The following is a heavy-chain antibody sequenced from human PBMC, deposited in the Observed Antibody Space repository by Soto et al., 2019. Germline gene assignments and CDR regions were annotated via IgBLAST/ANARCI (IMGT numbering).Heavy chain of an antibody. CDR1: GYTSADFG. Sequence: ASVKVSCKASGYTSADFGISWVRQAPGQGLEWMGWVSGNNGAPNPAPKVQGRITMTLDTSTGVSYMALRSLRSDDTAIYYCVRDQKYFRVNGNWFDSWGQGTMVTV. J-gene: IGHJ5*01. CDR3: VRDQKYFRVNGNWFDS. D-gene: IGHD2-2*01. CDR2: VSGNNGAP. V-gene: IGHV1-18*04.